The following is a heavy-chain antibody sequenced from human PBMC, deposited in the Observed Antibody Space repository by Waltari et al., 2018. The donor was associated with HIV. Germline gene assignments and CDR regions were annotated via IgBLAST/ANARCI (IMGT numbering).Heavy chain of an antibody. CDR2: INWNGGST. V-gene: IGHV3-20*04. CDR3: ARDYGSGSYYNY. Sequence: EVQLVESGGGVVRPGGSLRLSCVASGFYFDDYGMSWVRQAPGKGLEWVSGINWNGGSTGYADSVKGRFSISRDNAKNSLYLQMNSLRAEDTALYYCARDYGSGSYYNYWGQGTLVTVSS. D-gene: IGHD3-10*01. CDR1: GFYFDDYG. J-gene: IGHJ4*02.